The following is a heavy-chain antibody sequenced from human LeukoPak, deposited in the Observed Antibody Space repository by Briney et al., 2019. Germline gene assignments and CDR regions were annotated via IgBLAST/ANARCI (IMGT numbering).Heavy chain of an antibody. V-gene: IGHV3-9*01. J-gene: IGHJ4*02. CDR3: AKSGSDSSGFDY. CDR1: GFTFGDYA. D-gene: IGHD6-19*01. Sequence: GGSLRLSCAASGFTFGDYAMHWVRQAPGKGLEWVSGISWNSGSIGYADSVKGRFTISRDNAKNSLYLQMNSLRAEDTALYYCAKSGSDSSGFDYWGQGTLVTVSS. CDR2: ISWNSGSI.